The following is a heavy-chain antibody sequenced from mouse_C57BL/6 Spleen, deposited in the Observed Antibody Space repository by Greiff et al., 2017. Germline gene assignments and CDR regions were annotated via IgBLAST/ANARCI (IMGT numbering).Heavy chain of an antibody. J-gene: IGHJ4*01. CDR1: GFTFSDYY. V-gene: IGHV5-16*01. CDR2: INYDGSST. Sequence: EVKVVESEGGLVQPGSSMKLSCTASGFTFSDYYMAWVRQVPEKGLEWVANINYDGSSTYYLDSLKSRFIISRDNAKNILSLQMSSLKSEDTATYYSARYAPGLRQGGAMDYWGQGTTVTVSS. D-gene: IGHD2-4*01. CDR3: ARYAPGLRQGGAMDY.